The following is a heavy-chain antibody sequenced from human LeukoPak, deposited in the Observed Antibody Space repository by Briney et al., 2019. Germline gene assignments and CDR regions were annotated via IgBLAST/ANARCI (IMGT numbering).Heavy chain of an antibody. J-gene: IGHJ4*02. CDR1: EFSFTSNW. V-gene: IGHV5-51*01. D-gene: IGHD3-22*01. Sequence: GASLKISCKAAEFSFTSNWIGWLRQLPGKGLEWMGIIYPPDSDTRYSPSFQGQVTISADTSINTAYLQWTSLKASDTAMYYCARDLDSRFDSWGQGTLVTVSS. CDR3: ARDLDSRFDS. CDR2: IYPPDSDT.